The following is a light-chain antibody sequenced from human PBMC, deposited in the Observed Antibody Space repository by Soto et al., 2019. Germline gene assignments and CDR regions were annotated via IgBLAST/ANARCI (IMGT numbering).Light chain of an antibody. Sequence: ILMTQPPLSLSVTPGQSASMSCKSSQRLLQSDGKTYLFWYLQKPGQPPQLLTYEVSRRLSGVPDRISGSGSGTDFTLKISRVEAVDVGVYYCMQSIQLPITFGQGTRLEIK. CDR2: EVS. V-gene: IGKV2D-29*01. CDR1: QRLLQSDGKTY. CDR3: MQSIQLPIT. J-gene: IGKJ5*01.